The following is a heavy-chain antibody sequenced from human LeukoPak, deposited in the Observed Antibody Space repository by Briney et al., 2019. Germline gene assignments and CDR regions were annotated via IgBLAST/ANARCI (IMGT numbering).Heavy chain of an antibody. V-gene: IGHV4-4*02. CDR2: INQSGSA. D-gene: IGHD2-15*01. Sequence: SETLSLTCAVSGGSISSSNWWSWVRQPPGKGLEWLGEINQSGSANYSPSLRSRSTMSLDKSKNQLFLTLNSVTAADTAVYYCARRDRGLPFHYWGQGTLVTVSS. J-gene: IGHJ4*01. CDR3: ARRDRGLPFHY. CDR1: GGSISSSNW.